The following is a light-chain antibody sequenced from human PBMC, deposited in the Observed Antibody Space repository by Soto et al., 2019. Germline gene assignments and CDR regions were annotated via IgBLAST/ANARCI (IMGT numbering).Light chain of an antibody. CDR2: DDT. CDR3: QVWDSISEHVI. CDR1: NIGHKS. J-gene: IGLJ2*01. V-gene: IGLV3-21*02. Sequence: SYELTQPPSVSVAPGQTATITCGGSNIGHKSVQWYQQKPGQAPVLVLYDDTTRPAGIPEQFSGSNAWDTATLTISRVEAGDEADYYCQVWDSISEHVIFGGGTKVTVL.